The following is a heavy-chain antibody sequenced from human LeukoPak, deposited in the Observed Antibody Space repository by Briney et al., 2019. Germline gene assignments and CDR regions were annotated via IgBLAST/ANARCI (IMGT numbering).Heavy chain of an antibody. J-gene: IGHJ5*02. CDR3: ARHKITGTTNWFDP. D-gene: IGHD1-7*01. CDR2: IYYSGST. CDR1: SGSISSSSYY. V-gene: IGHV4-39*01. Sequence: PSETLSLTCTVSSGSISSSSYYWGWIRQPPGKGLEWIGSIYYSGSTYYNPSLKSRDTISVDTSKNQFSLKLSSVTAADTAVYYCARHKITGTTNWFDPWGQGTLVTVSS.